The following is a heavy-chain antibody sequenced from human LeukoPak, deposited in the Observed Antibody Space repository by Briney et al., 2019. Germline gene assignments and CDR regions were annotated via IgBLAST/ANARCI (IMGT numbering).Heavy chain of an antibody. D-gene: IGHD2-8*01. CDR1: GFTLSRTY. CDR2: FNSAGST. J-gene: IGHJ1*01. Sequence: RRSLRLSCALSGFTLSRTYMIWGSRSPGNALASVSIFNSAGSTYYTYSVKDTFTISRDHSNNTLFLQLNSLRVEDTSVYFCARVTKWGQGTLVTVSS. CDR3: ARVTK. V-gene: IGHV3-66*01.